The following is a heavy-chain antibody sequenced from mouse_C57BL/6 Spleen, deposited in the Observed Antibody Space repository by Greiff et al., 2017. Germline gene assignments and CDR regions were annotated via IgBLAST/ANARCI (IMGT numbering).Heavy chain of an antibody. Sequence: QVQLQQSGAELVKPGASVKISCKASGYAFSSYWMNWVKQRPGKGLEWIGQIYPGDGDTNYNGKFKGKATLTADKSTSTAYMQLSSLTSEDSAVYFCARSYYSNYDYAMDYWGQGTSVTVSS. CDR2: IYPGDGDT. CDR1: GYAFSSYW. CDR3: ARSYYSNYDYAMDY. D-gene: IGHD2-5*01. V-gene: IGHV1-80*01. J-gene: IGHJ4*01.